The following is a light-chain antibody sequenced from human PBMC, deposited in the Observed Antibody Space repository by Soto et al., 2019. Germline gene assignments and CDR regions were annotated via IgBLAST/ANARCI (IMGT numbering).Light chain of an antibody. V-gene: IGKV1-39*01. Sequence: DIQMTQSPSSLSASVGDRVTITCRASQTITNYLSWYQQKLGKAPKLLIYAASSLQSGVPSRFTGSGSGTHFTLTITSLQSEDFATYYCQQSYTTPHTFGQGTKVDI. CDR2: AAS. J-gene: IGKJ2*01. CDR1: QTITNY. CDR3: QQSYTTPHT.